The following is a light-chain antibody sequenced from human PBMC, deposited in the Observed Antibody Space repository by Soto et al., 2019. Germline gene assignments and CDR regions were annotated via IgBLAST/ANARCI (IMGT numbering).Light chain of an antibody. V-gene: IGKV1-5*03. J-gene: IGKJ2*01. CDR2: KAT. CDR3: QQYHDFQYT. CDR1: QSIGSG. Sequence: DFQMTQSPSTLSASVGDGVTITCRASQSIGSGLAWYQQQPGKAPKLLIYKATNLQRGVSSRFSGSGSGTDFSLIISSLQPADSATYYCQQYHDFQYTFGQGTKLEI.